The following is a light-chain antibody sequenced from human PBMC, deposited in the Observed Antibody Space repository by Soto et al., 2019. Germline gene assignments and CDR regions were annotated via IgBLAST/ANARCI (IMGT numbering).Light chain of an antibody. CDR1: SSYVGAHNF. CDR3: NSYTNTPARV. V-gene: IGLV2-14*01. Sequence: SVRSLPASVCGSPEQSISISCIGTSSYVGAHNFVSWYQQHPGKAPKLMIYEVSNRPSGVSDRFSGSKSGNTASLTISGLQAEDEADYYCNSYTNTPARVFGTGTKVTVL. J-gene: IGLJ1*01. CDR2: EVS.